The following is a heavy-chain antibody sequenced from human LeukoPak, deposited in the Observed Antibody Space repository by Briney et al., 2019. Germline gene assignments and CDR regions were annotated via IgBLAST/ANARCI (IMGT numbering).Heavy chain of an antibody. D-gene: IGHD6-13*01. J-gene: IGHJ4*02. CDR2: ISYDGSNK. V-gene: IGHV3-30*14. Sequence: PGGSLRLSCAASGFTFSSYAMSWVRQAPGKGLEWVAVISYDGSNKYYADSVKGRFTISRDSSKNTLFLQMNSLRVEDTAVYYCARDPPGIAASGTYYWGQGTLVTVSS. CDR1: GFTFSSYA. CDR3: ARDPPGIAASGTYY.